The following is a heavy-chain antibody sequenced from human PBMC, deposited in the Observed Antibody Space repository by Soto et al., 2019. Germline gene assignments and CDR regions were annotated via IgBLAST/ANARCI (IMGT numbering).Heavy chain of an antibody. CDR3: ARARYSSRWGTFDS. CDR2: IFPNVGTA. V-gene: IGHV1-69*01. D-gene: IGHD6-19*01. J-gene: IGHJ4*02. CDR1: GGSFSTNE. Sequence: QVHLEQSGAEVKKPGTSVKVSCKASGGSFSTNEIDWVRQAPGQGLEWMGRIFPNVGTADYPQKFQGRLTIIADESTATVFMELSRLISADTAVYFCARARYSSRWGTFDSWGQGTQVAVSS.